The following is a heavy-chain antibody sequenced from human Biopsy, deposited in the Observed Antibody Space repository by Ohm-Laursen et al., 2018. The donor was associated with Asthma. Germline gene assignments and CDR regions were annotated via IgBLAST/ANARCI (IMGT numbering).Heavy chain of an antibody. J-gene: IGHJ4*02. V-gene: IGHV1-69*13. D-gene: IGHD1-26*01. CDR1: GDILSSFG. CDR2: VIPIYGTT. CDR3: ARAGALIVGATMGY. Sequence: ASVKVSCKAHGDILSSFGIKWVRKAPGQGLEWMGGVIPIYGTTHTAQKFRGRVTITADESTSTAYMELTSLRKEDTAVYYCARAGALIVGATMGYWGQGTLVTVSS.